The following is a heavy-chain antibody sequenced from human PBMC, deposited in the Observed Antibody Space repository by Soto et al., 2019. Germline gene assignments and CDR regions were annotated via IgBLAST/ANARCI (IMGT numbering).Heavy chain of an antibody. V-gene: IGHV3-33*05. CDR2: IEYDGSKE. CDR3: VKDSPRTQHGSGWPSDY. CDR1: GFTFSSYG. J-gene: IGHJ4*02. Sequence: QVQLVESGGGVVQPGRSLRLSCAASGFTFSSYGMHWVRQAPGKGLEWVTGIEYDGSKEYYADSVTGRFTISRDNSKDTLDLQMNSLRTEDTAVYYCVKDSPRTQHGSGWPSDYWGQGILVAVYS. D-gene: IGHD6-19*01.